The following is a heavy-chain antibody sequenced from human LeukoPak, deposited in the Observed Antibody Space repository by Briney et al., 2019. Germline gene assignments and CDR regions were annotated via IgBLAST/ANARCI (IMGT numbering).Heavy chain of an antibody. CDR3: ASGQPYYDFWSGYFRPPDYYYYYGMDV. CDR2: INHRGST. CDR1: GGSFSGYY. J-gene: IGHJ6*02. V-gene: IGHV4-34*01. Sequence: SETLSLTCAVYGGSFSGYYWSWIRQPPGKGREWIGEINHRGSTNYNPSLKSRVTISVDTSKNQFSLKLSSVTAADTAVYYCASGQPYYDFWSGYFRPPDYYYYYGMDVWGQGTTVTVSS. D-gene: IGHD3-3*01.